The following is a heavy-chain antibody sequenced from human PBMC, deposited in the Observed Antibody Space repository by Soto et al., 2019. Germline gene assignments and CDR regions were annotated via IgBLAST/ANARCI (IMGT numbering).Heavy chain of an antibody. D-gene: IGHD3-16*01. V-gene: IGHV1-69*01. CDR2: IIPIFSSR. CDR1: RDTFNKYA. J-gene: IGHJ6*02. Sequence: QVQLVQSGAEVKKPGSSVKVSCKTSRDTFNKYAFNWVRQAPGQGLEWMGWIIPIFSSRNYAEKFQGRVTITADDSTSTAYMELRSLRFEDTAVYYRARGETYLGVWGQGTTVTVSS. CDR3: ARGETYLGV.